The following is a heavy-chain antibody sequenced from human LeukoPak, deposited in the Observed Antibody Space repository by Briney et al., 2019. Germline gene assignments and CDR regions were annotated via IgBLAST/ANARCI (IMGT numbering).Heavy chain of an antibody. CDR3: ARQNYDSSGYPPYFDY. J-gene: IGHJ4*02. CDR1: GGPISTYY. Sequence: SETLSLTCTVSGGPISTYYWSWIRQPPGKGLEWIGYKFYSGSTNYNPSLKSRVTISVDTSKNQLSLKLSSVTAADTAVYYCARQNYDSSGYPPYFDYWGQGIPVTVSS. V-gene: IGHV4-59*08. D-gene: IGHD3-22*01. CDR2: KFYSGST.